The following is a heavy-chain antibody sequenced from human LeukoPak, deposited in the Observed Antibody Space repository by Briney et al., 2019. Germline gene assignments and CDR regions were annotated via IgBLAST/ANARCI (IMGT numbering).Heavy chain of an antibody. CDR1: GFSLHTNGVS. V-gene: IGHV2-5*02. CDR2: IYWDDDK. J-gene: IGHJ3*02. Sequence: SGPTLVKPTQTLTLTCTFSGFSLHTNGVSVGWIRQPPGKDLEWLALIYWDDDKHYSPSLKSRLTITKDTSKTQVVLTMTNMNPVDTATYYCAHSDGSILSEAFDIWGQGTMVTVSS. CDR3: AHSDGSILSEAFDI. D-gene: IGHD3-3*02.